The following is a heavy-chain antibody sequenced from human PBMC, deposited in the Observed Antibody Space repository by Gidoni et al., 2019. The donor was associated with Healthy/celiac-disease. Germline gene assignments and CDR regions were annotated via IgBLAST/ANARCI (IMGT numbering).Heavy chain of an antibody. J-gene: IGHJ4*02. V-gene: IGHV3-23*01. D-gene: IGHD5-18*01. CDR3: AQGGRIQLYLDY. CDR2: ISGSGGST. Sequence: EVQLLESGGGLVQPGGSLRLSCAAPGFTFSSYAMSWVRQAPGTGLEWVSAISGSGGSTHYADSVKGRCTSSRDNAVSTLELQTNSRRAEDTAVYYCAQGGRIQLYLDYWGQGTLVTVSS. CDR1: GFTFSSYA.